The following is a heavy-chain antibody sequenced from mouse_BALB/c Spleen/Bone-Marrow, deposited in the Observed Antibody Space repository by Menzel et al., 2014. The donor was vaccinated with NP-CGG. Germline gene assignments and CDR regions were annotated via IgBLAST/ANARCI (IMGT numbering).Heavy chain of an antibody. Sequence: VHLVESGAELAKPGASVKMSCKASGYTFTNYWMHWVKQRPGQGLEWIGYINPSTGYTEYNQKFKDKATLTADKSSSTAYMQLSSLTSEDSAVYYCARSTITTGMDYWGQGTSVTVSS. V-gene: IGHV1-7*01. CDR3: ARSTITTGMDY. CDR2: INPSTGYT. CDR1: GYTFTNYW. D-gene: IGHD2-4*01. J-gene: IGHJ4*01.